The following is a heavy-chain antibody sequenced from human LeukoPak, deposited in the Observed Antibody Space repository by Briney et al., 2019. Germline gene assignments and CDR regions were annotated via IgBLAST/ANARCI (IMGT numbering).Heavy chain of an antibody. V-gene: IGHV1-2*02. CDR2: INPNGGGT. CDR1: GYTFTGYN. Sequence: ASAKVSCKASGYTFTGYNIHWMRQAPGQGLEWMGWINPNGGGTNYAQNFQGRVTMTMDTSITTVYMEVSGLTPDDTAVYYCARAVRVTTDFDCWGQGTLVTVSS. J-gene: IGHJ4*02. D-gene: IGHD2-21*02. CDR3: ARAVRVTTDFDC.